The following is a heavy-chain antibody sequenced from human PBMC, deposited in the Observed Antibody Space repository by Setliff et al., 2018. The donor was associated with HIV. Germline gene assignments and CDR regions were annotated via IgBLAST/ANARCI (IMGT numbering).Heavy chain of an antibody. CDR3: ARHSGLGGYYSPFDY. V-gene: IGHV4-39*01. Sequence: PSETLSLTCTVSGGSIKSSSDYWGWIRQPPGKGLEWIGTIYYSGSNYYNPSLKSRVTISVDTSKNQFALKLSSVTAADTTVYYCARHSGLGGYYSPFDYWGPGTLVTVSS. CDR2: IYYSGSN. CDR1: GGSIKSSSDY. J-gene: IGHJ4*02. D-gene: IGHD3-22*01.